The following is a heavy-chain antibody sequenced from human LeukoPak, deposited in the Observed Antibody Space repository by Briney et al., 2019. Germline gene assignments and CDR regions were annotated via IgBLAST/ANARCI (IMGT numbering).Heavy chain of an antibody. D-gene: IGHD1-1*01. CDR3: ATSRTFDY. Sequence: GGSLRLSCAASGFTFSNYEMNWVRQAPGKGLEWVSYISSSAGTIYYADSVKGRFTISRDNAKNTVYLQMNSLRAEDTAVYYCATSRTFDYWGQGTLSPSPQ. V-gene: IGHV3-48*03. CDR2: ISSSAGTI. CDR1: GFTFSNYE. J-gene: IGHJ4*02.